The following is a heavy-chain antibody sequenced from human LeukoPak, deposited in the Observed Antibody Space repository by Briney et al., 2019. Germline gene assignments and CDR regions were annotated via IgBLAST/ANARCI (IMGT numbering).Heavy chain of an antibody. D-gene: IGHD6-19*01. CDR2: IYYSGST. CDR1: GGSISSYY. V-gene: IGHV4-59*01. CDR3: ARVRLLGSSGWPFDY. J-gene: IGHJ4*02. Sequence: SETLSLTCTVPGGSISSYYWSWIRQPPGKGLEWTGYIYYSGSTNYNPSLKSRVTISVDTSKNQFSLKLSSVTASEPTVQHCARVRLLGSSGWPFDYWGQGTLVTVSS.